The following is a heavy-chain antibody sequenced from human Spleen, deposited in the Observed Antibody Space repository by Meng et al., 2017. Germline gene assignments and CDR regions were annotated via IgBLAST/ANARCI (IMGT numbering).Heavy chain of an antibody. D-gene: IGHD4-17*01. CDR2: INHSGST. V-gene: IGHV4-34*01. CDR3: AVRLRNYFDY. CDR1: GGSFSGYY. Sequence: QVQLQQWGAGLLKPSETLSLTCAVYGGSFSGYYWSWIRQPPGKGREWIGEINHSGSTNYNPSLKRRVTISVDTPKNQFSLKLSSVTAADTAVYYCAVRLRNYFDYWGQGTLVTVSS. J-gene: IGHJ4*02.